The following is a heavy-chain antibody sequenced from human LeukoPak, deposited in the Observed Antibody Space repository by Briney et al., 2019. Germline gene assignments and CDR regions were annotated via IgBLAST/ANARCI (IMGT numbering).Heavy chain of an antibody. D-gene: IGHD3-9*01. CDR1: GGSVTGYY. Sequence: SETLSLTCAVYGGSVTGYYWSWIRQPPGKGLEWVGEIHYTGATSYNPSLKSRATISIDTSKNQVSLKLSSVTAADTAVYYCARGNILSGYCFDFWGQGALVTVTS. V-gene: IGHV4-34*01. J-gene: IGHJ4*02. CDR3: ARGNILSGYCFDF. CDR2: IHYTGAT.